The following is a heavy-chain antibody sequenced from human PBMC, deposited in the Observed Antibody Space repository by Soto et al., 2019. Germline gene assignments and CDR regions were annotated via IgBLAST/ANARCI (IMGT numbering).Heavy chain of an antibody. CDR2: ITGSGGST. D-gene: IGHD6-19*01. CDR3: AKDLQFSGWLSAQTFDY. J-gene: IGHJ4*02. Sequence: EVQLLESGGGLVQPEGSLRLSCAVSGFTFSSHAMSWVRQAPGKGLECVSSITGSGGSTYYADSVKGRFTISRDKSKNTLYPQMNSLRGEDTPVYYCAKDLQFSGWLSAQTFDYWGQGTQVTVSS. CDR1: GFTFSSHA. V-gene: IGHV3-23*01.